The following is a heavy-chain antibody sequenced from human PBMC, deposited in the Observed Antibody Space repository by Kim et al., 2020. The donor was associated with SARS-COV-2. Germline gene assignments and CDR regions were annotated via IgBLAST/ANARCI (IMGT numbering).Heavy chain of an antibody. CDR1: GFTFSDHD. CDR2: ISSTSRSI. V-gene: IGHV3-48*02. Sequence: GGSLRLSCAASGFTFSDHDMRWVRQAPGKGLEWISYISSTSRSIYYADSVKGRFTIARDNADNSLFLQMNSLRDEDTAVYYCARELEGWTLVVVVGDPTYYEGMVVWGEGTTVTISS. J-gene: IGHJ6*04. D-gene: IGHD3-22*01. CDR3: ARELEGWTLVVVVGDPTYYEGMVV.